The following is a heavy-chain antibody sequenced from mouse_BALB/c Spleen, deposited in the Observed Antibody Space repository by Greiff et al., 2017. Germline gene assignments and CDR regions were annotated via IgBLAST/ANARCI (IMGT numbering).Heavy chain of an antibody. D-gene: IGHD2-14*01. J-gene: IGHJ2*01. CDR1: GFTFSSYY. CDR2: INSNGGST. CDR3: ARRGYRYDGFDY. V-gene: IGHV5-6-2*01. Sequence: DVMLVESGGGLVKLGGSLKLSCAASGFTFSSYYMSWVRQTPEKRLELVAAINSNGGSTYYPDTVKGRFTISRDNAKNTLYLQMSSLKSEDTALYYCARRGYRYDGFDYWGQGTTLTVSS.